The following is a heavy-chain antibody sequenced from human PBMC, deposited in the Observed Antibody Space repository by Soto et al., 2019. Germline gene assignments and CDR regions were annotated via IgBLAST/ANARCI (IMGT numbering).Heavy chain of an antibody. CDR1: GFTFSTYG. CDR3: ARDQAEIVAAPIDGNALSNWFDP. Sequence: QVQLVESGGGVVQPGRSLRLSCAASGFTFSTYGIHWVRQAPGKGLEWVAAIFSDGSRKFYTDSVKGRFTISRDNSKNTVYLQMNGLRAEDTAVYYCARDQAEIVAAPIDGNALSNWFDPWGQGTLVTVSS. CDR2: IFSDGSRK. V-gene: IGHV3-33*01. D-gene: IGHD5-12*01. J-gene: IGHJ5*02.